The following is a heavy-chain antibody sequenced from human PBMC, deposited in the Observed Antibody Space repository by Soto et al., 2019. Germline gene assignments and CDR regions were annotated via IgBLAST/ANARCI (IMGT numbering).Heavy chain of an antibody. J-gene: IGHJ4*02. CDR3: ARSPDYGDYGDYFDY. V-gene: IGHV4-59*01. D-gene: IGHD4-17*01. CDR2: IYYSGST. Sequence: SETLSLTCTVSGGSISSYYWSWIRQPPGKGLEWIGYIYYSGSTNYNPSLKSRVTISVDTSKNQFSPKLSSVTAADTAVYYCARSPDYGDYGDYFDYWGQGTLVTVSS. CDR1: GGSISSYY.